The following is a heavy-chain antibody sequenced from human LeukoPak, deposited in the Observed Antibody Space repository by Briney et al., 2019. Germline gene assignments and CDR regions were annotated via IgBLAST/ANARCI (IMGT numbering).Heavy chain of an antibody. CDR2: MNPNNGNT. D-gene: IGHD1-26*01. CDR1: GYTFTSYD. Sequence: GASVKVSCKASGYTFTSYDINWVRQATGQGLEWMGWMNPNNGNTGYAQKFQGRVTMTRSTSTGTAYMELSSLRSEDTAVYYCAAGCSGSYPYDAFDIWGQGTMVTVSS. V-gene: IGHV1-8*01. CDR3: AAGCSGSYPYDAFDI. J-gene: IGHJ3*02.